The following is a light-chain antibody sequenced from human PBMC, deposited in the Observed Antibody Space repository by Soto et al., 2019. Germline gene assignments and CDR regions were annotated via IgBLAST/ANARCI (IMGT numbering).Light chain of an antibody. J-gene: IGKJ4*01. V-gene: IGKV1-33*01. CDR2: DAS. CDR3: QQYDNLPLT. CDR1: QDISNY. Sequence: DIQMTQSPSSLSASVGDRVTITCQASQDISNYLNWYQQKPGKAPKLLIYDASNLETGVPSRFSGSGSGTDCTFPISRLQPEDIAAYYCQQYDNLPLTFGGGTKVEIK.